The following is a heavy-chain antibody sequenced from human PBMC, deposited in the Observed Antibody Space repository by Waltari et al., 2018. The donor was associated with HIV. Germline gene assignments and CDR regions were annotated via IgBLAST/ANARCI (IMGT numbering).Heavy chain of an antibody. CDR2: TFHSCDA. CDR3: ARGENLVAPSGIHSYGLDV. CDR1: GDTISTSSC. J-gene: IGHJ6*02. V-gene: IGHV4-4*03. D-gene: IGHD2-15*01. Sequence: VQLQEPGPPFVKPPGTLPLTCTVPGDTISTSSCVTWAHRSPALGLEWIGETFHSCDARYNPHFERRVIMLVDKSKNQFSLQMTSMTAADTAVYYCARGENLVAPSGIHSYGLDVWGQGTTVTVSS.